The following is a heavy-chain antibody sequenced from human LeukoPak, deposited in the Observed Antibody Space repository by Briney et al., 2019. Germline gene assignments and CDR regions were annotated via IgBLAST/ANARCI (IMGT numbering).Heavy chain of an antibody. D-gene: IGHD3-22*01. J-gene: IGHJ6*02. CDR2: ISSSSSYI. V-gene: IGHV3-21*04. CDR1: GFTFSDYW. CDR3: ARVQDSSGYYFYYYYGMDV. Sequence: GGSLRLSCVASGFTFSDYWMTWVRQAPGKGLEWVSSISSSSSYIYYADSVKGRFTISRDNAKNSLYLQMNSLRAEDTAVYYCARVQDSSGYYFYYYYGMDVWGQGTTVTVSS.